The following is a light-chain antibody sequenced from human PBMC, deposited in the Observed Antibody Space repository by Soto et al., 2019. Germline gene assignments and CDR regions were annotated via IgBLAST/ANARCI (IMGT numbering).Light chain of an antibody. Sequence: QSVLTQPASVSGSPGQSITISCTGSSSDIGGYNYVSWYQQHPGKAPKLIIYDVTYRPSGLSYRFSASKSGRTASLTISGLQPEDEADYYCSSYSGSTTHILCGGGTKLTVL. J-gene: IGLJ2*01. V-gene: IGLV2-14*01. CDR1: SSDIGGYNY. CDR2: DVT. CDR3: SSYSGSTTHIL.